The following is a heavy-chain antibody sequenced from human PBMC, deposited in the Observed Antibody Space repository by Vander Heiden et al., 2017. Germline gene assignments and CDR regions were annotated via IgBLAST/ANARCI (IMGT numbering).Heavy chain of an antibody. CDR2: IKSDGSTT. V-gene: IGHV3-74*01. D-gene: IGHD3-22*01. CDR3: VKGYYDSSGYYQGRFFDY. Sequence: EVQLVESGGGLVQPGGSLRLSCAASGFTFSSYWMHWVRQAPGKGRVWVSRIKSDGSTTGYADSVKGRFTISRDNAKNTLYLQMNSLRAEDTAVYYCVKGYYDSSGYYQGRFFDYWGQGTLVTVSS. CDR1: GFTFSSYW. J-gene: IGHJ4*02.